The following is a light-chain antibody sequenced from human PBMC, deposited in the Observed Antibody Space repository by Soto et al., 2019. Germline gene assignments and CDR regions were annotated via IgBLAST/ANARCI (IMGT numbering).Light chain of an antibody. CDR3: QQYNGYSRT. CDR2: DAS. V-gene: IGKV1-5*01. Sequence: IQMTQSQSSLSASVGVIITITCRANENIYRCLNWYQQKPGRAPKLLIYDASSLESGVPSRFSGSGSGTEFTRTISSLQADDFATDYCQQYNGYSRTFGQGTKVDIK. J-gene: IGKJ1*01. CDR1: ENIYRC.